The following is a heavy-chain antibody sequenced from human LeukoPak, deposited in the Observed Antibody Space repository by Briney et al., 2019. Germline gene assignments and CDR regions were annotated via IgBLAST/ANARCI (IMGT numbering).Heavy chain of an antibody. J-gene: IGHJ4*02. Sequence: HSGGSLRLSRAASGFTFSIHAMSWVRQAPGKGLEWVSAISGSGGSTYYADSVKGRFTISRDNSKNTLYLQMNSLRAEDTAVYYCAERGGAAAGSIDYWGQGTLVTVSS. CDR1: GFTFSIHA. CDR3: AERGGAAAGSIDY. CDR2: ISGSGGST. D-gene: IGHD6-13*01. V-gene: IGHV3-23*01.